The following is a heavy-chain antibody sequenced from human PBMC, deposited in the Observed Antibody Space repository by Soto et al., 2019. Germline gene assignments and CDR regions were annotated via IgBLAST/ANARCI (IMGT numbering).Heavy chain of an antibody. J-gene: IGHJ6*03. CDR2: ISAYNGNT. V-gene: IGHV1-18*01. Sequence: QDQLVQSGVEVKKPGASVKVSCKASGYSFTNYGITWVRQAPGQGFEWMGWISAYNGNTNYAQKFQGRVTITTDASTSTAYLELRCLKSDDTAVYYCARDRGVAPPVAGNTHYYYYMDVWGKGTTVTVSS. CDR1: GYSFTNYG. D-gene: IGHD6-19*01. CDR3: ARDRGVAPPVAGNTHYYYYMDV.